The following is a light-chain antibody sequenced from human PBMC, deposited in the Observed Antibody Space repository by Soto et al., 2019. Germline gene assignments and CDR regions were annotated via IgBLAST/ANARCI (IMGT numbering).Light chain of an antibody. CDR1: SSNIGAGYD. CDR3: QSYDSSLSGFYV. Sequence: SVLTQPPPVSGAPGQRVTISCTGSSSNIGAGYDVHWYQQLPGTAPKLLIYGNSNRPSGVPDRFSGSKSGTSASLAITGLQAEDEADYYCQSYDSSLSGFYVFGTGTKVTVL. J-gene: IGLJ1*01. V-gene: IGLV1-40*01. CDR2: GNS.